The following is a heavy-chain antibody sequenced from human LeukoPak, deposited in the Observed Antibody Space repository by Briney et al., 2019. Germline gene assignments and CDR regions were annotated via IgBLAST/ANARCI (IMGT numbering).Heavy chain of an antibody. CDR1: GYTFTGYY. J-gene: IGHJ3*02. V-gene: IGHV1-2*02. Sequence: ASVKVSCKASGYTFTGYYMHWVRQAPGQGLEWTGWINPNSGGTNYAQKFQGRVTMTRDTSISTAYMELSRLRSDDTAVYYCAILDVIVVVNDAFDIWGQGTMVTVSS. CDR3: AILDVIVVVNDAFDI. D-gene: IGHD3-22*01. CDR2: INPNSGGT.